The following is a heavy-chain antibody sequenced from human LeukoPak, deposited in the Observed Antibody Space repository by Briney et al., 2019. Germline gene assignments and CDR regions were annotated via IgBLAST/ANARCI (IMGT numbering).Heavy chain of an antibody. CDR2: VSGGGTGT. V-gene: IGHV3-23*01. CDR3: AKSTGLYYDFWSGFLN. CDR1: GFTFINYC. D-gene: IGHD3-3*01. Sequence: PGGSLRLSCAASGFTFINYCMNWVRQAPGKGLEWVSGVSGGGTGTYYADSVKARFTISRDNSRNIFYLQMNTLRAEDTAMYYCAKSTGLYYDFWSGFLNWGQGTLVTVSS. J-gene: IGHJ4*02.